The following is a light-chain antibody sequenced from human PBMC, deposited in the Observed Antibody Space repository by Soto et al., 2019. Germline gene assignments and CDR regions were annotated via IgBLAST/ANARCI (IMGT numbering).Light chain of an antibody. CDR3: AAWDDSLYGVV. CDR1: SSNIGSNT. Sequence: QSVLTQPPSASGTPGQRVTISCSGSSSNIGSNTVNWYQQLPGTAPKLLIYSHKQRPSGVPDRFSGSTSGTSASLAISGLQSEDEADYYCAAWDDSLYGVVFGGGTQLTVL. V-gene: IGLV1-44*01. CDR2: SHK. J-gene: IGLJ2*01.